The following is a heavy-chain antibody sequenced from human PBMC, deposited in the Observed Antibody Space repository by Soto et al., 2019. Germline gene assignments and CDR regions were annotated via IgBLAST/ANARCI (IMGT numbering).Heavy chain of an antibody. D-gene: IGHD6-6*01. Sequence: GDSVKGSCKASGYTFTSYYMHCVRHAPGQRNEWMGIINPSGGSTSYAQKFQGRVTMTRDTSTSTVYMELSSLRSEDTAVYYCAGSSIHSSSFPPPSWGQGTLVTVSS. CDR1: GYTFTSYY. CDR2: INPSGGST. V-gene: IGHV1-46*01. CDR3: AGSSIHSSSFPPPS. J-gene: IGHJ5*02.